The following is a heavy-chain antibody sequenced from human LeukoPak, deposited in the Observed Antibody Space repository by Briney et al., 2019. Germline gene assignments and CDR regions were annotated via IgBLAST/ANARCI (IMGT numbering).Heavy chain of an antibody. Sequence: GGSLRLSCAASGFTVSSNFLGWVRQPPGKGLEWVSDIHSGGSTYYADSVKGRFTISRDNSKNTLYLQMNSLRAEDTAVYYCTRGGGGSFPHYWGQGTLVTVSS. J-gene: IGHJ4*02. CDR1: GFTVSSNF. D-gene: IGHD2-21*01. CDR3: TRGGGGSFPHY. V-gene: IGHV3-53*01. CDR2: IHSGGST.